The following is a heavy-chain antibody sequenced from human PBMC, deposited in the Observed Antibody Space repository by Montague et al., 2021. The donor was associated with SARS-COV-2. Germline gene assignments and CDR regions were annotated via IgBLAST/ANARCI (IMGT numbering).Heavy chain of an antibody. J-gene: IGHJ3*02. CDR1: GGSISSGGYY. CDR3: ARAKGFIVLMVYAMGAFDI. CDR2: IYYSGST. D-gene: IGHD2-8*01. Sequence: TLSLTCTVSGGSISSGGYYWSWIRQHPGKGLEWIGYIYYSGSTYYNPSLKSRATISVDTSKNQFPLKLSSVTAADTAVYYCARAKGFIVLMVYAMGAFDIWGQGTMVTVSS. V-gene: IGHV4-31*03.